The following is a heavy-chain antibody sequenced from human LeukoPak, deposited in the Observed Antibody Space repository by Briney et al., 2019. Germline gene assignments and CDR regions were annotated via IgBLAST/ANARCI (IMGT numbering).Heavy chain of an antibody. J-gene: IGHJ5*02. V-gene: IGHV4-31*03. Sequence: SQTLSLTCTVSGVSISSGGYYWSWIRQHPGKGLEWIGYIYYSGSTYYNPSLKSRVTISVDTSKNQFSLKLSSVTAADTAVYYCARVAVAGIRSSWFDPWGQGTLVTVSS. D-gene: IGHD6-19*01. CDR1: GVSISSGGYY. CDR2: IYYSGST. CDR3: ARVAVAGIRSSWFDP.